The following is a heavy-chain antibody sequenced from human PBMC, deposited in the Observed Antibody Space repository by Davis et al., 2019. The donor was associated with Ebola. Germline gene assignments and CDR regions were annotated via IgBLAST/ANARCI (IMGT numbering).Heavy chain of an antibody. V-gene: IGHV5-51*01. CDR2: IYPYDSET. D-gene: IGHD6-19*01. CDR1: GYSFTSYW. CDR3: STYKLGYTSGWPAEGDF. J-gene: IGHJ4*02. Sequence: GESLKISCKGSGYSFTSYWIAWVRQMPGKGLEWMGIIYPYDSETRYSPSFQGHVTISADKSINTAYLQWSSLKASDTAMYFCSTYKLGYTSGWPAEGDFWGQGTQVTVSS.